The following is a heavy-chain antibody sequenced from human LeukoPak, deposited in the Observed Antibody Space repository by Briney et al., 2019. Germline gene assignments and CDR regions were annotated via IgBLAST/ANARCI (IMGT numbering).Heavy chain of an antibody. J-gene: IGHJ4*02. CDR2: IYYSGST. CDR1: GGSISGSSYY. D-gene: IGHD4-11*01. CDR3: ARPQRYSNYALDY. V-gene: IGHV4-39*01. Sequence: SETLSLTCTVSGGSISGSSYYWGWIRQPPGKGLEWIGSIYYSGSTCYKPSLKSRVTMSVDTSKNQFSLKLSSVTAADTAVYYCARPQRYSNYALDYWGQGTLVTVSS.